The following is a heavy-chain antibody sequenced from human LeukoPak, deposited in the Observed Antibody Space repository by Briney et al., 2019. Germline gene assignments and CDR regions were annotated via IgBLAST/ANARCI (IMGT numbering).Heavy chain of an antibody. V-gene: IGHV4-4*07. CDR2: IYSDGSV. CDR3: ARGPAASGYFDY. CDR1: GGSISSHY. D-gene: IGHD6-13*01. J-gene: IGHJ4*02. Sequence: SETLSLTCSVSGGSISSHYWSWVRQPAGKGLEWIGHIYSDGSVNYNPSVKCRFTMSVDTSKNQFSLKLYFVTAAHTAVFYCARGPAASGYFDYWDQGTLVTVSS.